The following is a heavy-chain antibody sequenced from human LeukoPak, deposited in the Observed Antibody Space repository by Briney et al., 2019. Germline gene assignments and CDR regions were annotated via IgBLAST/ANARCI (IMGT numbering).Heavy chain of an antibody. CDR3: ARDYSSGWPGY. CDR1: GFTFSDHY. V-gene: IGHV3-72*01. Sequence: PGGSLRLSCATSGFTFSDHYLDWVRQAPGKGLEWVSRSRNKDMRYTTEYAASVKGRFTISRDFSKKSLYLQMNSLRTEDTAVYYCARDYSSGWPGYWGQGTLVTVSS. D-gene: IGHD6-19*01. CDR2: SRNKDMRYTT. J-gene: IGHJ4*02.